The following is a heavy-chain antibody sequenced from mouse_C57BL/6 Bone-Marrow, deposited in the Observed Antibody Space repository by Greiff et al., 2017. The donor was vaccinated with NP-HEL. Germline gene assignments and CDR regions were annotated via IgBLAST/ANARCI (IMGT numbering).Heavy chain of an antibody. CDR3: ARIEDYGSSFFDY. Sequence: QVTLKESGPGILQPSQTLSLTCSFSGFSLSTFGMGVGWLRQPSGQGLEWLAHIWWDDDKYYNPALKSRLTISKDTSKNQVFLKIANMNTADTATYSCARIEDYGSSFFDYWGRGTTLTVSA. D-gene: IGHD1-1*01. V-gene: IGHV8-8*01. CDR1: GFSLSTFGMG. J-gene: IGHJ2*01. CDR2: IWWDDDK.